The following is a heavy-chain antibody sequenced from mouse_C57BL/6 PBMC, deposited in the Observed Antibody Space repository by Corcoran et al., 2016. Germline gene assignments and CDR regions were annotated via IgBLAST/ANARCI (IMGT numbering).Heavy chain of an antibody. D-gene: IGHD1-1*01. CDR2: INTYSGVP. V-gene: IGHV9-3*01. Sequence: QIQLVQSGPELKKPGETVKISCKASGYTFTTYGMSWVKQAPGKGLKWMGWINTYSGVPTYADDFKGRFAFSLETSASTAYLQINNLKNEDMATYFCARDYYYGSSYVNYFDYWGQGTTLTVSS. J-gene: IGHJ2*01. CDR1: GYTFTTYG. CDR3: ARDYYYGSSYVNYFDY.